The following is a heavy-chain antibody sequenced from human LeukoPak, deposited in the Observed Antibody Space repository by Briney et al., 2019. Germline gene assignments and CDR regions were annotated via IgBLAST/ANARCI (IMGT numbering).Heavy chain of an antibody. CDR1: GGSFSGYY. J-gene: IGHJ4*02. V-gene: IGHV4-34*01. Sequence: ASETLSLTCAVYGGSFSGYYWSWIRQPPGKGLEWIGEINHSGSTNYNPSLKSRLTMSIDTSKSQFSLKLRSVTAADTAVYYCARHQGWLQWEYWGQGTLVTVSS. CDR2: INHSGST. CDR3: ARHQGWLQWEY. D-gene: IGHD5-24*01.